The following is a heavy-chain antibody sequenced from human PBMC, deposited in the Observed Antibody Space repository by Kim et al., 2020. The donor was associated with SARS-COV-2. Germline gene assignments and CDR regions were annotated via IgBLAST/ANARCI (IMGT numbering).Heavy chain of an antibody. J-gene: IGHJ4*02. V-gene: IGHV4-38-2*02. CDR3: ARDEVLERLLDY. D-gene: IGHD1-1*01. CDR1: GYSISSGYY. CDR2: IYHSGST. Sequence: SETLSLTCTVSGYSISSGYYWGWIRQPPGKGLEWIGSIYHSGSTYYNPSLKSRVTISVDTSKNQFSLKLSSVTAADTAVYYCARDEVLERLLDYWGQGTLVTVSS.